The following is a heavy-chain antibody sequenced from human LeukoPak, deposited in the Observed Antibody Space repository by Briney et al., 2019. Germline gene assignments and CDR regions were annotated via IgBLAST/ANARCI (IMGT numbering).Heavy chain of an antibody. CDR3: AGALPSRPPEYYYYYGMDV. V-gene: IGHV1-69*01. CDR2: IIPIFGTA. Sequence: SVKVSCKASGGTFSSYAISWVRQAPGQGLEWMGGIIPIFGTANYAQKFQGRVTITADESTSTAYMELSSLRSEDTAVYYCAGALPSRPPEYYYYYGMDVWGQGTTVTVSS. D-gene: IGHD6-6*01. CDR1: GGTFSSYA. J-gene: IGHJ6*02.